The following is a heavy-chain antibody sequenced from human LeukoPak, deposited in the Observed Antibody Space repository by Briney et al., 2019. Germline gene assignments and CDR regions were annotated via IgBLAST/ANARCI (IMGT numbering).Heavy chain of an antibody. J-gene: IGHJ4*02. D-gene: IGHD3-10*01. V-gene: IGHV3-15*01. CDR3: TTDQVVRGVTNDY. CDR2: IKSKTDGGTT. Sequence: GGSLRLSCVASGFTFRSAWMNWVRQAPGRGLEWVGRIKSKTDGGTTDYAAPVKGRFTISRDDSKTTLYLQMNSLQTEDTAVYYCTTDQVVRGVTNDYWGQETLDTVSS. CDR1: GFTFRSAW.